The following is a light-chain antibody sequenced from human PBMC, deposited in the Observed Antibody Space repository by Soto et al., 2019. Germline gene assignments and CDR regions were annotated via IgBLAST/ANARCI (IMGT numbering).Light chain of an antibody. CDR1: QSVSSN. CDR2: GAS. V-gene: IGKV3-15*01. Sequence: EIVMTQSPGTLSVSPGERATLSCRASQSVSSNLTWFQQKPGQAPRLLIYGASTRATNIPARFSGSGSGTDFTLTITSLQPEDFAVYYCLQYNKWLTFVGGTKVDSK. CDR3: LQYNKWLT. J-gene: IGKJ4*01.